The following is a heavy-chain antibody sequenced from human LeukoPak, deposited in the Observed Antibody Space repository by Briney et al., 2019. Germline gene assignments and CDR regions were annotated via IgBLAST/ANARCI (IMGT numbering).Heavy chain of an antibody. CDR2: ISGRGDNT. J-gene: IGHJ4*02. CDR1: GFTFSGYA. V-gene: IGHV3-23*01. D-gene: IGHD4-23*01. CDR3: AKRVQGNTGPFHC. Sequence: GGSLRLSCAASGFTFSGYAMSWVRQAPGKGLEWVSGISGRGDNTYYADSVKGRFTISRDNSKNTLRLQMSSLRDEDTAVYYCAKRVQGNTGPFHCWGQGTLASVSS.